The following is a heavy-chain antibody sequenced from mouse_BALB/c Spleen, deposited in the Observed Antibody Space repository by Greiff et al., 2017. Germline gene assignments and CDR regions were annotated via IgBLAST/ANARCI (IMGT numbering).Heavy chain of an antibody. Sequence: DVMLVESGGGLVKPGGSLKLSCAASGFTFSDYYMYWVRQTPEKRLEWVATISDGGSYTYYPDSVKGRFTISRDNAKNNLYLQMSSLKSEDTAMYYCAREDRYDGGAWFAYWGQGTLVTVSA. J-gene: IGHJ3*01. CDR2: ISDGGSYT. CDR3: AREDRYDGGAWFAY. D-gene: IGHD2-14*01. CDR1: GFTFSDYY. V-gene: IGHV5-4*02.